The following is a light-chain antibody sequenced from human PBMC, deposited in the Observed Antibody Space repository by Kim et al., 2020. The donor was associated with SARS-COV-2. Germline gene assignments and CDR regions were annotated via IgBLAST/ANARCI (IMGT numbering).Light chain of an antibody. Sequence: SPGESTTPSCRASQSVSSNYLAWYQQKPGQAPRLLIYGASSRATAIPDRFSGSGSGTDFTLTITRLEPEDFAVYYCQQYSSSPATFGQGTKVDIK. CDR2: GAS. J-gene: IGKJ1*01. CDR1: QSVSSNY. CDR3: QQYSSSPAT. V-gene: IGKV3-20*01.